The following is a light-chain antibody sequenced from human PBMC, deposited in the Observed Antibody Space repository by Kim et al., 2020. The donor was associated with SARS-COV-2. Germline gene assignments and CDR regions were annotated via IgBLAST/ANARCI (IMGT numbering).Light chain of an antibody. V-gene: IGLV2-14*01. CDR3: SSYTRSSTLV. J-gene: IGLJ2*01. CDR1: SSDVGNYNY. CDR2: DVN. Sequence: QSALTQPASVSGSPGQSIIISCTGTSSDVGNYNYVSWYQQHPGKAPKVMVYDVNRRPSGVSTRFSGSKSGNTASLTISGLQPEDEADYYCSSYTRSSTLVFGGGTQLTVL.